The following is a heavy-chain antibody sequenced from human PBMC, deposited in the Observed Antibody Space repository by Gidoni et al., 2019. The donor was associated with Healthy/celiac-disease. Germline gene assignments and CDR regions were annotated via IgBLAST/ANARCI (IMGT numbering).Heavy chain of an antibody. J-gene: IGHJ5*02. CDR3: ARRQYSSSSGWFDP. Sequence: QLQLQESGPGLVKPSETLSLTCTVSGGSISSSSYYWGWIRQPPGKGLEWIGSIYYSGSTYYNPSLKSRVTISVDTSKNQFSLKLSSVTAADTAVYYCARRQYSSSSGWFDPWGQGTLVTVSS. V-gene: IGHV4-39*01. CDR2: IYYSGST. D-gene: IGHD6-6*01. CDR1: GGSISSSSYY.